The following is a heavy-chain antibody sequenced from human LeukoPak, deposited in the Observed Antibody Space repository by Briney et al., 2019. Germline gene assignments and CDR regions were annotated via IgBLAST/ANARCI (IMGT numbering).Heavy chain of an antibody. Sequence: ASVKVSCKASGYTFTGYYMHWVRQAPGQGLEWMGWINPNSGGTNYAQKFQSRVTMTRDTSISTAYMELSRLRSDDTAVYYCARFRDGGLQFDYWGQGTLVTVSS. J-gene: IGHJ4*02. D-gene: IGHD2-21*02. CDR1: GYTFTGYY. CDR2: INPNSGGT. V-gene: IGHV1-2*02. CDR3: ARFRDGGLQFDY.